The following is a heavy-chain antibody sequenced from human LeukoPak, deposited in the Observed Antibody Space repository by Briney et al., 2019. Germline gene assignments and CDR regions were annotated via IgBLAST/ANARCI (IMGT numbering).Heavy chain of an antibody. V-gene: IGHV4-59*08. Sequence: SETLSLTCTVSGGSISSYYWSWIRQPPGKGLEWIGYIYYSGSTNYNPSLKSRVTISVDTSKNQFSLKLSSVTAADTAVYYCASRIAAAGTGEYFQHWGQGTLVTVSS. J-gene: IGHJ1*01. D-gene: IGHD6-13*01. CDR3: ASRIAAAGTGEYFQH. CDR1: GGSISSYY. CDR2: IYYSGST.